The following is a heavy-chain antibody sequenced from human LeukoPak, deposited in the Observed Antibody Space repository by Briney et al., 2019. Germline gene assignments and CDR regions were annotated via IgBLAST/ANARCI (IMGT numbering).Heavy chain of an antibody. D-gene: IGHD3-9*01. J-gene: IGHJ5*02. CDR2: ISAYNGNA. CDR3: ARRILENDILWFDP. V-gene: IGHV1-18*01. CDR1: GYTFTSYG. Sequence: ASVKVSCKASGYTFTSYGISWVRQAPGQGLEWMGWISAYNGNANYAQKLQSRVTMTTDTSTSTAYMELRSLRSDDTAVYYCARRILENDILWFDPWGQGTLVTVSS.